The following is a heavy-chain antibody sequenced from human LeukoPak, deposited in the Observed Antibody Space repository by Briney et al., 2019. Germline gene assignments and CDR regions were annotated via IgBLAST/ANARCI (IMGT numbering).Heavy chain of an antibody. V-gene: IGHV5-51*01. CDR1: GYSFNSYW. D-gene: IGHD1-26*01. CDR2: IYPGDSDT. Sequence: GESLKISXKGSGYSFNSYWIGWVRQKPGKGLEWTGIIYPGDSDTRYSPSFQGQVTISADKSISTAYLQWSSLKASDTAMYYCARREYSGSSFDYRGQGTLVTVSS. J-gene: IGHJ4*02. CDR3: ARREYSGSSFDY.